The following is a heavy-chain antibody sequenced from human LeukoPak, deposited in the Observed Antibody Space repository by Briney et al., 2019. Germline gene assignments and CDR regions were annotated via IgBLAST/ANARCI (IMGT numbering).Heavy chain of an antibody. CDR1: GDSVSSNSAA. J-gene: IGHJ5*02. V-gene: IGHV6-1*01. CDR2: TYYRSKWYN. D-gene: IGHD2-2*01. Sequence: SQTLSLTCAIPGDSVSSNSAAWNWIRQSPSRGLEWLGRTYYRSKWYNDYAVSVKSRITVNPDTSKNQFSLHLNSVTPEDTAVYYCARRLTQYDCFDPWGQGILVTVSS. CDR3: ARRLTQYDCFDP.